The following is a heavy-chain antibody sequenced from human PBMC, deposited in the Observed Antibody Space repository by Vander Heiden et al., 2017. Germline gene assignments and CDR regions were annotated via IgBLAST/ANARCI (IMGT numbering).Heavy chain of an antibody. Sequence: QEQLVQSGADVKKPGASLKVSCKASGYTFTGYYMHWVRQAPGQGLEWMGWLNPNSGTVKYAQKFQGRVTMTRDTSINTAYMELTGLTSDDTAVYYCARERYYGSDDAFDIWGRGTLVSVSS. CDR2: LNPNSGTV. CDR1: GYTFTGYY. V-gene: IGHV1-2*02. J-gene: IGHJ3*02. CDR3: ARERYYGSDDAFDI. D-gene: IGHD3-10*01.